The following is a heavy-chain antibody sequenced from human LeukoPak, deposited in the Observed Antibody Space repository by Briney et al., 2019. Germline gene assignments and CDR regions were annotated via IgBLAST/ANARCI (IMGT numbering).Heavy chain of an antibody. CDR1: GYTFTSYG. D-gene: IGHD3-10*01. CDR2: ISAYNGNT. CDR3: ARGDGRTMVRGVRYYYYYYMDV. V-gene: IGHV1-18*01. Sequence: GASVKVSCKASGYTFTSYGISWVRQAPGQGLEWMGWISAYNGNTNYAQKLQGRVTMTTDTSTSTAYMELRSLRSEDTAVYYCARGDGRTMVRGVRYYYYYYMDVWGKGTTVTISS. J-gene: IGHJ6*03.